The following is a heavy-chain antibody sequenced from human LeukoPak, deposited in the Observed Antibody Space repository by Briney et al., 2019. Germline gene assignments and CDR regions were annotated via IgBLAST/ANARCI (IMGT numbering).Heavy chain of an antibody. CDR3: ARGGGYSSSWSY. V-gene: IGHV4-39*07. CDR1: GGSISRSSYF. Sequence: SETLSLTCSVSGGSISRSSYFWGWIRQPPGKGLEWIGSIYYSGSTNYNPSLKSRVTISVDTSKNQFSLKLSSVTAADTAVYYCARGGGYSSSWSYWGQGTLVTVSS. J-gene: IGHJ4*02. CDR2: IYYSGST. D-gene: IGHD6-13*01.